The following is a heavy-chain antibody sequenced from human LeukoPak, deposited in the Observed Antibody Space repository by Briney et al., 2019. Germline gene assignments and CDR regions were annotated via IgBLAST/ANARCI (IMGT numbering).Heavy chain of an antibody. CDR3: ARGGARRSSEYYFDY. D-gene: IGHD1-26*01. CDR1: GGSISRYY. V-gene: IGHV4-59*01. J-gene: IGHJ4*02. Sequence: PSETLSLTCTVSGGSISRYYWSWIRQPPGKGLEWIGYIYYSGSTNYNPSLKSRVTISVDTSKNQFSLKLSSVTAADTAVYYCARGGARRSSEYYFDYWGQGTLVTVSS. CDR2: IYYSGST.